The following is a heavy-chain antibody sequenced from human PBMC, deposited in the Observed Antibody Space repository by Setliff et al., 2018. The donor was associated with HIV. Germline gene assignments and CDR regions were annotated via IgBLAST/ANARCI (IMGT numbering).Heavy chain of an antibody. CDR1: GGSFSGNY. J-gene: IGHJ6*02. Sequence: SETLSLTCAVYGGSFSGNYWSWIRQPPGKGLEWIGDINHGGSTNYNPSLKSRVTISVDTSKNQFSLKLSSVTAADTAVYYCARDTLDYYGMDVWGRGTTVTVSS. V-gene: IGHV4-34*01. CDR3: ARDTLDYYGMDV. CDR2: INHGGST.